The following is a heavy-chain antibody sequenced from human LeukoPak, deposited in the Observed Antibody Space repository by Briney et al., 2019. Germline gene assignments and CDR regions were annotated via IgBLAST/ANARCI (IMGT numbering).Heavy chain of an antibody. CDR3: ARGTVVPAAIDF. CDR2: ISYDGSNK. Sequence: GRSLRLSCAASGFTFSIYAMHWVRQAPGKGLEWVAVISYDGSNKYYADSVKGRFTISRDNSKNTLYLQMNSLRAEDTAVYYCARGTVVPAAIDFWGQGTLVTVSS. J-gene: IGHJ4*02. D-gene: IGHD2-2*01. CDR1: GFTFSIYA. V-gene: IGHV3-30*04.